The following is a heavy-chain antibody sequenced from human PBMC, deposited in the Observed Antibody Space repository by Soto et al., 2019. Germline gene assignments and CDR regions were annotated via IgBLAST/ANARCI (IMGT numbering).Heavy chain of an antibody. V-gene: IGHV4-61*01. Sequence: QVQLQESGPGLVKPSETLSLTCTVSGGSVSSGSYYWSWIRQPPGKGLEWIGYIYYSGSTNYNPSLKCRVTISVDTSKTQFSLKLSSVTAADTAVYYCARVRPYYYDSSGYYYYFDHWGQGTLVTVSS. CDR1: GGSVSSGSYY. CDR2: IYYSGST. CDR3: ARVRPYYYDSSGYYYYFDH. J-gene: IGHJ4*02. D-gene: IGHD3-22*01.